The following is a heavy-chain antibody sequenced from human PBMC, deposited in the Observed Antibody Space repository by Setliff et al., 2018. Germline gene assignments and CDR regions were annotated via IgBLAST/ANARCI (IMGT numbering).Heavy chain of an antibody. J-gene: IGHJ4*02. CDR1: GFTFSDSW. V-gene: IGHV3-7*01. Sequence: PGGSLRLSCAASGFTFSDSWMSWVRQAPGEGLEWVVNIKPDGSGKYYVDSVEGRFTVSRDNAKNSLYLQMNSLRGEDTAVFYCVGFRVFCSNGVCSGGYFDYWGQGALVTVSS. D-gene: IGHD2-8*01. CDR2: IKPDGSGK. CDR3: VGFRVFCSNGVCSGGYFDY.